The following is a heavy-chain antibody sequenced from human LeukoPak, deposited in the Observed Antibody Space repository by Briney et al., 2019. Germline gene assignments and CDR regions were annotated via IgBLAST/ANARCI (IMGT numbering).Heavy chain of an antibody. V-gene: IGHV3-11*04. CDR1: GFTFSDYY. D-gene: IGHD3-3*01. Sequence: GGSLRLSCAASGFTFSDYYMSWIRQAPGKGLEWVSYISSSGSTIYYADSVKGRFTNSRDNAKNSLYLQMNSLTAEDTAVYYCARAFYRSDFWSGYREHFHYWGQGTLVSVSS. CDR2: ISSSGSTI. J-gene: IGHJ4*02. CDR3: ARAFYRSDFWSGYREHFHY.